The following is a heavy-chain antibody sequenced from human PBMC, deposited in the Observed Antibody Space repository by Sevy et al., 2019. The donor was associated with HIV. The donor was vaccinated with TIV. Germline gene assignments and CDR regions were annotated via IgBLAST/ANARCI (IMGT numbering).Heavy chain of an antibody. CDR2: INSDGSST. J-gene: IGHJ1*01. V-gene: IGHV3-74*01. D-gene: IGHD4-17*01. CDR1: XXTFSSNX. CDR3: XXDAXVXVTTGGKKDGYFXN. Sequence: GGSLRLSCAXXXXTFSSNXMHWVRQAPGKGLVWVSRINSDGSSTNYADSVKGRFTISRDNAKNTLYLQMNSMRAEEXXVYYCXXDAXVXVTTGGKKDGYFXNWGQGALVTVSS.